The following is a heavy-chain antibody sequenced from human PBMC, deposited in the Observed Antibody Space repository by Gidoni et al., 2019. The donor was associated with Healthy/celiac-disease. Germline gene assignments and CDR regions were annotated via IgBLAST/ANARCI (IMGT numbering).Heavy chain of an antibody. Sequence: QVQLVQSRAAVKKPGASVKASCMVSGSTLTELSMHWVRKAPGKGLEWMGVFDTEDGETINGQKFQGRVTMTEDTSTDTADMELSSLRSEDTAVEYCATGVGVPAAMDVWGKGTTVTVSS. V-gene: IGHV1-24*01. CDR2: FDTEDGET. CDR1: GSTLTELS. D-gene: IGHD2-2*01. CDR3: ATGVGVPAAMDV. J-gene: IGHJ6*04.